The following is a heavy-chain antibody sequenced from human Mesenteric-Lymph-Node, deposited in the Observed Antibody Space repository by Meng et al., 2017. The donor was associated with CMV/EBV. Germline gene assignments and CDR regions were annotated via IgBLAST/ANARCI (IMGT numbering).Heavy chain of an antibody. CDR3: ASARYSGSYLADY. Sequence: SETLSLTCTVSGGSFSDYYWTWIRQPPGKGLEWIGYVYSSGSTNYNPSLKSRVTMSVDTSKNQFSLKLSSVTAADTAVYYCASARYSGSYLADYWGQGTLVTVSS. V-gene: IGHV4-4*09. D-gene: IGHD1-26*01. J-gene: IGHJ4*02. CDR2: VYSSGST. CDR1: GGSFSDYY.